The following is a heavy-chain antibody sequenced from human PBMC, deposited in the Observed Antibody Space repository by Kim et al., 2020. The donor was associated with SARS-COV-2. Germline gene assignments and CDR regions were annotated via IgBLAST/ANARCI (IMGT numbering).Heavy chain of an antibody. Sequence: SETLSLTCTVSGGSISRCYWCWIRQRARKGQDLIWRVFTNDNSNYNPSLKIRVSISLDTSRTQFSLRLSSVSVADTAVYYCARSQRADFSTSTPLDYWGPGTLVTVSS. CDR2: VFTNDNS. V-gene: IGHV4-4*07. J-gene: IGHJ4*02. CDR3: ARSQRADFSTSTPLDY. CDR1: GGSISRCY. D-gene: IGHD3-3*02.